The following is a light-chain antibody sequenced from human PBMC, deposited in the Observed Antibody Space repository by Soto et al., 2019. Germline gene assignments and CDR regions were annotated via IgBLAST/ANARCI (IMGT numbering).Light chain of an antibody. J-gene: IGLJ1*01. V-gene: IGLV2-14*01. Sequence: QPASVSGSPGQSNTISCTGTSGDIGSYNHVSWYQQHPGKAPKLIIYEVTDRPSGLSNRCSGSKSGNTASLTISGLQAEDEAEYYCSSYTNINTGACVFGTGTKVTVL. CDR2: EVT. CDR3: SSYTNINTGACV. CDR1: SGDIGSYNH.